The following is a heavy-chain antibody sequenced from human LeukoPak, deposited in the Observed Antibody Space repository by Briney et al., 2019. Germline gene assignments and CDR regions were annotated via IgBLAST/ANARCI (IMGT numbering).Heavy chain of an antibody. CDR2: IYYSGST. Sequence: SETLSLTCTVSGGSISSYYWSWIRQPPGKGLEWIGYIYYSGSTNYNPSLKSRVTISVDTSKNQFSLKLSSVTAADTAVYYCARQNYYAPLDPWGQGTLVIVSS. V-gene: IGHV4-59*08. J-gene: IGHJ5*02. CDR3: ARQNYYAPLDP. D-gene: IGHD3-10*01. CDR1: GGSISSYY.